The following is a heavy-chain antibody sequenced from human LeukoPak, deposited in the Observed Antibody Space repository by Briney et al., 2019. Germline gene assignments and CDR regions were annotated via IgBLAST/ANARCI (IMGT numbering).Heavy chain of an antibody. V-gene: IGHV1-46*01. Sequence: ASVKVSCKASGYTFTNYYIHWVRQAPGQGLEWMGIINPSGGSTSYAQKFQGRVTMTRDTSTSTVYMELSSLRSEDTAVYYCAREPDHDSSGYYYDYWGQGTLVTVSS. CDR3: AREPDHDSSGYYYDY. J-gene: IGHJ4*02. CDR1: GYTFTNYY. CDR2: INPSGGST. D-gene: IGHD3-22*01.